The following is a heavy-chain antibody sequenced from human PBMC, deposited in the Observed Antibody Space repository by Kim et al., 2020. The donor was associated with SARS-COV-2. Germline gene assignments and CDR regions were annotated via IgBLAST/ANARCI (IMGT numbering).Heavy chain of an antibody. V-gene: IGHV4-39*01. J-gene: IGHJ5*02. D-gene: IGHD1-1*01. Sequence: SETLSLTCTVSGGSVSSRPYFWGWIRQPPGKGLEWIATISYSGTTYYNTSLRGRLTISADTSTNQFSLKLSSVTAADTAVYYCARHSRMGTEWFDPWGQGTLVTVSS. CDR3: ARHSRMGTEWFDP. CDR2: ISYSGTT. CDR1: GGSVSSRPYF.